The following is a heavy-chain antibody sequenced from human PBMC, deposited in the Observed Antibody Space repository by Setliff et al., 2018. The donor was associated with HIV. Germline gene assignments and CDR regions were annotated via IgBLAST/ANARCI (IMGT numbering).Heavy chain of an antibody. CDR2: INDSGST. CDR1: GGSFSTYY. J-gene: IGHJ5*02. CDR3: ARGVRVGPTTTANWFDP. V-gene: IGHV4-34*01. D-gene: IGHD1-26*01. Sequence: PSETLSLTCAVYGGSFSTYYWSWIRQPPGEGLEWTGEINDSGSTNYSPSLKSRVTISVDTSKNQFSLKLSSVTAADTAVYYCARGVRVGPTTTANWFDPWGQGTLVTVSS.